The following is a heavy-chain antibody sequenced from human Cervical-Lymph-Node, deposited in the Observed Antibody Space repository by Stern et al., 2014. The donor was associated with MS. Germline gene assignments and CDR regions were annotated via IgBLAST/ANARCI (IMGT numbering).Heavy chain of an antibody. Sequence: QVQLVQSGSELKKPGASVKVSCKASGYTFTNYGINWVRQAPGQGLELMGWLNTNIGNRTYAQAFTGRFVFSFDTSVSTAFLQISSLKAADTAVYFCASHQNGTLGYFAYWGQGSLVTVSS. D-gene: IGHD1/OR15-1a*01. V-gene: IGHV7-4-1*02. CDR3: ASHQNGTLGYFAY. CDR2: LNTNIGNR. J-gene: IGHJ4*02. CDR1: GYTFTNYG.